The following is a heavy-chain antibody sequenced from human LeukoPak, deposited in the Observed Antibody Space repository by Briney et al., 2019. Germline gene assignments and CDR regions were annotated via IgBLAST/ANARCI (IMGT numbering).Heavy chain of an antibody. V-gene: IGHV3-30*02. CDR2: IRYDGSNK. Sequence: GRSLRLSCAASGFTFSSYGMHWVRQAPGKGLEWVAFIRYDGSNKYYADSVKGLFTISRDNSKNTLYLQMSSLRAEDTAIYYCAKELYYDSSGLDYWGQGALVTVSS. D-gene: IGHD3-22*01. CDR3: AKELYYDSSGLDY. J-gene: IGHJ4*02. CDR1: GFTFSSYG.